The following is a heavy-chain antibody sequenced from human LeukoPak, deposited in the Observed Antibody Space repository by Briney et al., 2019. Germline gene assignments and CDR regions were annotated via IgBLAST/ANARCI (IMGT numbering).Heavy chain of an antibody. V-gene: IGHV4-34*01. CDR3: ARTFRESYYDFWSGYSTLDY. J-gene: IGHJ4*02. Sequence: SETLSLTCTVSGGSISSYYWSWIRQPPGKGLEWIGEINHSGSTNYNPSLKSRVTISVDTSKNQFSLKLSSVTAADTAVYYCARTFRESYYDFWSGYSTLDYWGQRTLVTVSS. CDR2: INHSGST. CDR1: GGSISSYY. D-gene: IGHD3-3*01.